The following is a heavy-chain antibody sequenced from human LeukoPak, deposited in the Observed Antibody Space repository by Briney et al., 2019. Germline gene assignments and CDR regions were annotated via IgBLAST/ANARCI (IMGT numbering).Heavy chain of an antibody. CDR1: GFTFSSYG. D-gene: IGHD3-3*01. Sequence: PGRFLRLSCAASGFTFSSYGMHWVRQAPGKGLEWVAVIWYDGSNKYYADSVKGRFTISRDNSKNTLYLQMNSLRAEDTAVYYCARTYDFWSGYYYYYGMDVWGQGTTVTVSS. J-gene: IGHJ6*02. CDR3: ARTYDFWSGYYYYYGMDV. V-gene: IGHV3-33*01. CDR2: IWYDGSNK.